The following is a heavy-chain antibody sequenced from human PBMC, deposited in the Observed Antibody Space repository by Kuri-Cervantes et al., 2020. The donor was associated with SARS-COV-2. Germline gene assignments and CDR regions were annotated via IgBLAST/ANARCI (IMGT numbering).Heavy chain of an antibody. CDR2: VKTNSGNT. CDR3: ARAQTVLNWFDP. V-gene: IGHV1-8*01. Sequence: ASVKVSCKAPETTFPNYDINWVRQATGQGLEWMGMVKTNSGNTLYAQIFQGRVTMTTDTSTSTAYMELRSLRSDDTAVYYCARAQTVLNWFDPWGQGTPVTVSS. D-gene: IGHD1-14*01. J-gene: IGHJ5*02. CDR1: ETTFPNYD.